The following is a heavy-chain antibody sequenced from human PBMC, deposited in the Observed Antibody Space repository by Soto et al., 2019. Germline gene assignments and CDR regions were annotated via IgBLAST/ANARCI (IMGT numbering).Heavy chain of an antibody. V-gene: IGHV3-48*02. CDR2: ISRSGETI. CDR1: GFTFSGFT. CDR3: ASRNLADCSGTSCRYYFDY. Sequence: EVQLVESGGGLVQPGGSLRLSCAASGFTFSGFTMNWVRQAQGRGLEWVSYISRSGETIYYADSVKGRFTISRDNAKNSLYLQMSSLRDEDTAVDYCASRNLADCSGTSCRYYFDYWGQGTLVTVSS. J-gene: IGHJ4*02. D-gene: IGHD2-2*01.